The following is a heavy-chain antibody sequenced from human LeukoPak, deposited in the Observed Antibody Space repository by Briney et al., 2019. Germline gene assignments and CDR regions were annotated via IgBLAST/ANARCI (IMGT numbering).Heavy chain of an antibody. D-gene: IGHD6-13*01. J-gene: IGHJ5*02. V-gene: IGHV4-59*08. CDR3: ARHKRSSRSVISTEA. CDR1: GGSISSYY. CDR2: IYYSGST. Sequence: PSEALSVTCTVSGGSISSYYWSWIRQPPGKGLEWIGYIYYSGSTNYNPSLKSRVTISVDTSNNQFSLKPSSVTAADTAVYYCARHKRSSRSVISTEAWEQGSLVTVSS.